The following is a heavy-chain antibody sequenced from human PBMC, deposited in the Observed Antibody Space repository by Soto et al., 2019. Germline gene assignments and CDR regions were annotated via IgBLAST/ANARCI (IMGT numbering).Heavy chain of an antibody. J-gene: IGHJ4*02. V-gene: IGHV4-30-4*01. CDR2: IYYSGST. D-gene: IGHD3-16*02. CDR1: GGSISSGDYY. CDR3: ARGDQIMITFGGVIVLTY. Sequence: QVQLQESGPGLVKPPQTLSLTCTVSGGSISSGDYYWSWIRQPPGKGLEWIGYIYYSGSTYYNPSLKSRVTLSVDTSTNQFSLKLSSVTAADTAVYYCARGDQIMITFGGVIVLTYWGQGTLVTVSS.